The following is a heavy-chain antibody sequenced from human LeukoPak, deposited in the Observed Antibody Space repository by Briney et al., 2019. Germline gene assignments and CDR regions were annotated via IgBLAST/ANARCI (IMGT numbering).Heavy chain of an antibody. CDR3: ARVYDFWSGYLKN. D-gene: IGHD3-3*01. CDR1: GYSFTSYW. V-gene: IGHV5-51*01. Sequence: GESLKISCKGSGYSFTSYWIGWVRQMPGKGLGWMGIIYPGDSDTRYSPSFQGQVTISADKSISTAYLQWSSLKASDTAMYYCARVYDFWSGYLKNWGQGTLVTVSS. CDR2: IYPGDSDT. J-gene: IGHJ4*02.